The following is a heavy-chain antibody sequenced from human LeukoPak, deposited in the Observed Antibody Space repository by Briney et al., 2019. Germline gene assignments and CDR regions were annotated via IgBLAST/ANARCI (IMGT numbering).Heavy chain of an antibody. CDR1: GYTFTSYG. Sequence: ASVKVSCKASGYTFTSYGISWVRQAPGQGLEWMGWISAYNGNTNYAQKLQGRVTMTTDTSTSTAYMELRSLRSDDTAVYYCARVLTGYYNPYYYYYGMDVWGKGTTVTVSP. J-gene: IGHJ6*04. V-gene: IGHV1-18*04. CDR2: ISAYNGNT. D-gene: IGHD3-9*01. CDR3: ARVLTGYYNPYYYYYGMDV.